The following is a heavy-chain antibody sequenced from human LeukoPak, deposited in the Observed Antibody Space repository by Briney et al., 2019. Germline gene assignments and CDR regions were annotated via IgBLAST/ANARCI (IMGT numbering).Heavy chain of an antibody. V-gene: IGHV3-33*01. Sequence: AGGSLRLSCTTSGFTFSSFGMHWVRQAPGKGLEWMAVIWYDGTSKYSVDSVKGRFAISRDNPKNTLYLQMNSLRVEDTAVYYCARDRGSYSLQDGFDIWGQGTMVTVSS. D-gene: IGHD1-26*01. CDR3: ARDRGSYSLQDGFDI. CDR2: IWYDGTSK. CDR1: GFTFSSFG. J-gene: IGHJ3*02.